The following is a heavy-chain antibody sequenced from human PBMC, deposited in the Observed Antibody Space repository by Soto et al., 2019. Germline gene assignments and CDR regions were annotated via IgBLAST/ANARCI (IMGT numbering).Heavy chain of an antibody. CDR3: ARDHCSSTNCYTAVDY. V-gene: IGHV1-18*04. CDR1: GYTFTSYG. D-gene: IGHD2-2*02. Sequence: QVRLVQSGAEVENPGASVKVSCKASGYTFTSYGISWVRQAPGQGLEWMGWISAYNGNTNYAQKLQGRVTMTTDTSTSTAYMELRSLRSDDTAVYYCARDHCSSTNCYTAVDYWGQGTLVTVSS. CDR2: ISAYNGNT. J-gene: IGHJ4*02.